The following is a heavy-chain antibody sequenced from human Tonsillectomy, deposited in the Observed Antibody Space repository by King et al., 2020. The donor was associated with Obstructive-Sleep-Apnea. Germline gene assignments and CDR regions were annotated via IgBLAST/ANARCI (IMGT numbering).Heavy chain of an antibody. CDR1: GGSISSGDYY. CDR2: IYYSGRT. Sequence: VQLQESGPGLVKPSQTLSLTCTVSGGSISSGDYYWSWIRQPPGKGLEWIGYIYYSGRTYYNPSLKSRVTISVDTSKNQFSLKLGPLTAADTAVYYCARVVTMIVPQINWFDPWGQGTLVTVSS. CDR3: ARVVTMIVPQINWFDP. V-gene: IGHV4-30-4*01. J-gene: IGHJ5*02. D-gene: IGHD3-22*01.